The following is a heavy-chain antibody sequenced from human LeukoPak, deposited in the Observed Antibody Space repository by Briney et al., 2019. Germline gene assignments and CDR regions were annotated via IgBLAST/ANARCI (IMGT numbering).Heavy chain of an antibody. CDR3: ARDSGGYYLDY. J-gene: IGHJ4*02. Sequence: PGGSLRLSCEASGFAFSSYGMHWVRQAPGKGLEWVAVIWYDGSNKYYADSVKGRFTISRDNSKNTLYLQMYSLRAEDTAVYYCARDSGGYYLDYWGQGTLVTVSS. V-gene: IGHV3-33*01. CDR1: GFAFSSYG. CDR2: IWYDGSNK. D-gene: IGHD3-22*01.